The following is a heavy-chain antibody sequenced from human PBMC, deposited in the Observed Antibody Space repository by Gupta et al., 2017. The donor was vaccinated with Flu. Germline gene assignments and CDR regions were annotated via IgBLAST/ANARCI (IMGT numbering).Heavy chain of an antibody. V-gene: IGHV4-59*08. J-gene: IGHJ6*02. D-gene: IGHD3-10*01. CDR2: IYYSGST. CDR3: AGPEGGSITMVLGVTKPRGYYGMAV. Sequence: QVQLQESCPGLVKPSETLSLTCTVSGGSISSYYWSWIRQPPGKGLEWIGYIYYSGSTNYNPSLKSRVTISVDTAKNQFSLKLSSVTAAETAVDSCAGPEGGSITMVLGVTKPRGYYGMAVWGQGTTVTVFS. CDR1: GGSISSYY.